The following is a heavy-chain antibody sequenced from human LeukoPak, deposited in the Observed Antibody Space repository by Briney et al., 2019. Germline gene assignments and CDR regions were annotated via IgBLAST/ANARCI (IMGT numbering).Heavy chain of an antibody. CDR3: ARDPFDAPQNPRAFDI. V-gene: IGHV4-31*03. J-gene: IGHJ3*02. D-gene: IGHD3-16*01. CDR2: IYYSGST. CDR1: GGSISSGGYY. Sequence: PSETLSLTCTVSGGSISSGGYYWSWIRQHPGKGLEWIGYIYYSGSTYYNPSLKSRVTISVDTSKNQFSLKLSSVTAADTAVYYCARDPFDAPQNPRAFDIWGQGTMVTVSS.